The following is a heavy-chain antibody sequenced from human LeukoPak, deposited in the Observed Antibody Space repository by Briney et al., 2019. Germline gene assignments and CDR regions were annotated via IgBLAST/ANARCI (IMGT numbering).Heavy chain of an antibody. D-gene: IGHD4-23*01. V-gene: IGHV3-21*01. Sequence: GGSLRLSCAASGFTFSSYSMNWVRQAPGKGLEWVSSISSSSSYIYYADSVKGRFTISRDNAKNSLYLQMNSLRAEDTAVYYCAKVRGERGTESYPTFDYWGQGTLVTVSS. CDR2: ISSSSSYI. J-gene: IGHJ4*02. CDR3: AKVRGERGTESYPTFDY. CDR1: GFTFSSYS.